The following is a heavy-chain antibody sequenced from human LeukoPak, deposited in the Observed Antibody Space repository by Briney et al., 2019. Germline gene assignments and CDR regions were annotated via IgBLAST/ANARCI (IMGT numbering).Heavy chain of an antibody. CDR3: GRGHWGRDY. D-gene: IGHD7-27*01. Sequence: LSLTCAVYGGSFSGYYWTWIRQAPGKGLEWISYISHTGTSMFYADSVKGRFTISRDNAKNSLYLQMDSLRDEDTAIYYCGRGHWGRDYWGQGTRVTVSS. CDR2: ISHTGTSM. CDR1: GGSFSGYY. V-gene: IGHV3-11*04. J-gene: IGHJ4*02.